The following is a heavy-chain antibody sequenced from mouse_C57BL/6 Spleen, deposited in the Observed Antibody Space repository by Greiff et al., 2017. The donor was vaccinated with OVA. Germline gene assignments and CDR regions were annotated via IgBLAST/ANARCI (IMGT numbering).Heavy chain of an antibody. D-gene: IGHD2-1*01. V-gene: IGHV1-7*01. CDR3: ARGRFGNFYAMDY. J-gene: IGHJ4*01. CDR2: INPSSGYT. Sequence: QVQLQQSGAELAKPGASVKLSCKASGYTFTSYWMHWVKQRPGKGLEWIGYINPSSGYTKYNQKFKDKATLTADKSSSTAYMQLSSLTYEDSAVYYCARGRFGNFYAMDYWGQGTSVTVSS. CDR1: GYTFTSYW.